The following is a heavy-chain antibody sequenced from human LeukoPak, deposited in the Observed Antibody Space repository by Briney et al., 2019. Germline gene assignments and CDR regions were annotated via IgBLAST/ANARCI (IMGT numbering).Heavy chain of an antibody. CDR3: AKAQPMITFGGVIVRDPLFYYYGMDV. J-gene: IGHJ6*02. D-gene: IGHD3-16*02. V-gene: IGHV3-48*01. CDR2: ISSSSSTI. Sequence: GGSLRLSCAASGFTFSSYSMNWVRQAPGKGLEWVSYISSSSSTIYYADSVKGRFTISRDNAKNSLYLQMNSLRAEDTAVYYCAKAQPMITFGGVIVRDPLFYYYGMDVWGQGTTVTVSS. CDR1: GFTFSSYS.